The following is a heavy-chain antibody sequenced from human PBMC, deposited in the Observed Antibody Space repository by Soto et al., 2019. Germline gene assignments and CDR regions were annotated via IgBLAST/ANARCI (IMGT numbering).Heavy chain of an antibody. CDR1: GVSISSSY. V-gene: IGHV4-59*01. CDR3: ARGGNRYSNTASGVGGFDF. Sequence: SETLSLTCTVSGVSISSSYWSWIRQSPGTGLEWIGYIYYTGTTNYNPSLKRRVTISLDTARNQFSLNVNSLTTADTAVYFCARGGNRYSNTASGVGGFDFWGQGTLVTVSS. D-gene: IGHD5-12*01. J-gene: IGHJ4*02. CDR2: IYYTGTT.